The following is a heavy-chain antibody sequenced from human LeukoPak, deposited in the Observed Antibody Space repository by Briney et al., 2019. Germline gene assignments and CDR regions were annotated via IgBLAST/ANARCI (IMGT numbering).Heavy chain of an antibody. D-gene: IGHD3-3*01. CDR3: ARESDYDFWSGYY. V-gene: IGHV1-69*13. CDR2: IIPIFGTA. Sequence: ASVKVSCKASGYTFINYGISWVRQAPGQGLEWMGGIIPIFGTANYAQKFQGRVTITADESTSTAYMELSSLRSEDTAVYYCARESDYDFWSGYYWGQGTLVTVSS. CDR1: GYTFINYG. J-gene: IGHJ4*02.